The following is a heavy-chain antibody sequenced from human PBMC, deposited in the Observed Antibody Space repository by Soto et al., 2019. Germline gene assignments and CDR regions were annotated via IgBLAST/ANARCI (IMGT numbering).Heavy chain of an antibody. CDR2: IKSKTDGGTT. Sequence: WLSLRVWCGAACVTCGNLGGNRVLQAPGKGLEWVGRIKSKTDGGTTDYAAPVKGRFTISRDDSKNTLYLQMNSLKTEDTAVYYCTTAPIRTTSFLRLYYYGMDVWGQGTTVTVSS. CDR3: TTAPIRTTSFLRLYYYGMDV. D-gene: IGHD1-1*01. J-gene: IGHJ6*02. V-gene: IGHV3-15*07. CDR1: CVTCGNLG.